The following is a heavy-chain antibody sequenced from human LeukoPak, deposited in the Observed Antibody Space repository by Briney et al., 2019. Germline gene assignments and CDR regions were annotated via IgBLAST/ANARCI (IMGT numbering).Heavy chain of an antibody. CDR3: ARDPVFLEWLLLFDY. Sequence: GASVKVSCKASGYTFTGYYMHWVRQAPGQGLEWMGRINPNSGGTNYAQKFQGRVTMTRDTSISTAYMELSRLRSDDTAVYYCARDPVFLEWLLLFDYWGQGTLVTVPS. J-gene: IGHJ4*02. CDR2: INPNSGGT. D-gene: IGHD3-3*01. V-gene: IGHV1-2*06. CDR1: GYTFTGYY.